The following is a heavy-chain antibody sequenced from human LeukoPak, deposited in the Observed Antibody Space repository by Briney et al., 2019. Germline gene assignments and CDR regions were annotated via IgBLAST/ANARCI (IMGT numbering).Heavy chain of an antibody. CDR1: GFTFSDHY. D-gene: IGHD3-3*01. CDR2: TRNKANSYTT. CDR3: ARGDDFWSGYLFDY. V-gene: IGHV3-72*01. Sequence: GGSLRLSXAASGFTFSDHYMDWVRQAPGKGLEWVGRTRNKANSYTTEYAASVKGRFTISRDDSKNSLYLQMNSLKTEDTAVYYCARGDDFWSGYLFDYWGQGTLVTVSS. J-gene: IGHJ4*02.